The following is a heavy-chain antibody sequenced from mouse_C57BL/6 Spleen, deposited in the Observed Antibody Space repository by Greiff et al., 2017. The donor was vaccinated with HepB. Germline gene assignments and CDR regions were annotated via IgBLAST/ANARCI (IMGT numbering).Heavy chain of an antibody. CDR3: ARFPLYDYDVNYYAMDY. V-gene: IGHV1-7*01. CDR1: GYTFTSYW. Sequence: QVQLQQSGAELAKPGASVKLSCKASGYTFTSYWMHWVKQRPGQGLEWIGYINPSSGYTKYNQKFKDKATLTADKSSSTAYMQLSSLTYEDSAVYYCARFPLYDYDVNYYAMDYWGQGTSVTVSS. J-gene: IGHJ4*01. D-gene: IGHD2-4*01. CDR2: INPSSGYT.